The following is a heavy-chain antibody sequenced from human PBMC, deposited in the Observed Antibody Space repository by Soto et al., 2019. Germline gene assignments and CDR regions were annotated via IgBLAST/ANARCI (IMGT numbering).Heavy chain of an antibody. D-gene: IGHD2-15*01. J-gene: IGHJ3*01. CDR2: INAGNGNT. CDR3: AREIVVVVAATNHAAFDL. V-gene: IGHV1-3*01. Sequence: QVQLVRSGAEVKKPGASVKISCKASGYTFISYTMHWVRQAPGQRLEWMGWINAGNGNTKFSQSFQGRVTITRDTSASTAYMELSSLRSEDTAVYYCAREIVVVVAATNHAAFDLWGQGTVVTVSS. CDR1: GYTFISYT.